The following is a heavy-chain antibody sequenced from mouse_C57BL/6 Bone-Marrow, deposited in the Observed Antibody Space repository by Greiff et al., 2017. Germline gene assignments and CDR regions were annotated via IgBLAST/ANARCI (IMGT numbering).Heavy chain of an antibody. CDR1: GYTFTDYN. CDR2: INPNYGTT. J-gene: IGHJ4*01. Sequence: EVKLMQSGAELVKPGASVKISCKASGYTFTDYNMNWVKQSNGQGLEWIGVINPNYGTTSYNQKFKGKATLTVDKSSSTAYMQLNSLTSEGSAVYYYARGYGYDYALDYWGKGTAVTVSA. CDR3: ARGYGYDYALDY. D-gene: IGHD2-2*01. V-gene: IGHV1-39*01.